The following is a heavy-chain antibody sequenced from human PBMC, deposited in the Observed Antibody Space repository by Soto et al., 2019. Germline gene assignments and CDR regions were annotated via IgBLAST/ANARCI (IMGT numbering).Heavy chain of an antibody. V-gene: IGHV5-51*01. J-gene: IGHJ6*02. CDR2: IYPGDSDT. CDR3: AASIFYYGMDV. Sequence: PGESLKISCKCSGYTLTNYWIGWVRQMPGKGLEWMGIIYPGDSDTKYNPSFQGQVTISADKSITTTYLQWSSLKASDTAIYYCAASIFYYGMDVWGQGTTVTVSS. CDR1: GYTLTNYW.